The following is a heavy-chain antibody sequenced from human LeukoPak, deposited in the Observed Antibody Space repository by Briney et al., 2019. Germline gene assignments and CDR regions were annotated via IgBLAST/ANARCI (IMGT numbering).Heavy chain of an antibody. CDR3: GRGPTLDNSYSSRDY. Sequence: PSETLSLTCAVYGGSFSGYYWSWIRQPPRKGLEWIGEINHSGSTNYNPSLKSRVTISVDTSKNQFSLKLSSVTAADTAVYYCGRGPTLDNSYSSRDYWGQGTLVTVSS. CDR1: GGSFSGYY. CDR2: INHSGST. D-gene: IGHD6-13*01. J-gene: IGHJ4*02. V-gene: IGHV4-34*01.